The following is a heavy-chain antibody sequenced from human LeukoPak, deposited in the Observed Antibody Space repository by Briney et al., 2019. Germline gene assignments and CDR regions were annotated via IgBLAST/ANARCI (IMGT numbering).Heavy chain of an antibody. D-gene: IGHD3-22*01. V-gene: IGHV3-23*01. Sequence: GGSLRLSCAGSGFSFSSYAMSWVRQAPGKGLEWVSGISYSGGSTYSADSVKGRFTLYRDISRNTLYLQMNSLRADDTAVYYCAKAGAMILQHYFDYWGQGTLVTVSS. CDR2: ISYSGGST. J-gene: IGHJ4*02. CDR3: AKAGAMILQHYFDY. CDR1: GFSFSSYA.